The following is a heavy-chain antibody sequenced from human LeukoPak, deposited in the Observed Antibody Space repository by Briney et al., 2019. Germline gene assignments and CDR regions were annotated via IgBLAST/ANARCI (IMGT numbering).Heavy chain of an antibody. D-gene: IGHD3-16*01. J-gene: IGHJ5*02. CDR1: GYTFTGYY. Sequence: ASVKVSCKASGYTFTGYYVHWVRQAPGQGLEWMGWINPNTGGTNYAQKFQGRVTITADKSTSTAYMELSSLRSEDSAVYYCARAYSPTRNWFDPWGQGTLVTVSS. V-gene: IGHV1-2*02. CDR2: INPNTGGT. CDR3: ARAYSPTRNWFDP.